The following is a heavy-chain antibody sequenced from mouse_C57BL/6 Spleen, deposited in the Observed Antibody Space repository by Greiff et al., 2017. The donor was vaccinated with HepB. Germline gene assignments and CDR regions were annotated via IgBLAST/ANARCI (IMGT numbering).Heavy chain of an antibody. CDR2: INPNNGGT. D-gene: IGHD2-4*01. CDR3: ARVERLRYFDY. CDR1: GYTFTDYY. V-gene: IGHV1-26*01. Sequence: VQLQQSGPELVKPGASVKISCKASGYTFTDYYMNWVKQSHGKSLEWIGDINPNNGGTSYNQKFKGKATLTVDKSSSTAYMELRSLTYEDSAVYYCARVERLRYFDYWGQGTTLTVSS. J-gene: IGHJ2*01.